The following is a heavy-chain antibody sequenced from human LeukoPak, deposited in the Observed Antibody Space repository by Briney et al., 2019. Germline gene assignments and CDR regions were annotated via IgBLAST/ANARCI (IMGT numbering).Heavy chain of an antibody. CDR1: GYSFTSYW. Sequence: ASVKVSCKGSGYSFTSYWIGWVRQMPGNGLEWMGIIYPGDSDTRYSPSFQGQVTISADKSISTAYLQWSSLKASDTAMYYCASSLRRVPYSLSWGQGTLVTVSS. CDR3: ASSLRRVPYSLS. CDR2: IYPGDSDT. D-gene: IGHD1-26*01. J-gene: IGHJ5*02. V-gene: IGHV5-51*01.